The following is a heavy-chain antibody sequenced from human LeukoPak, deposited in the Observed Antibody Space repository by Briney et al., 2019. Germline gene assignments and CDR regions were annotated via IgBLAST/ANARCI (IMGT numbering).Heavy chain of an antibody. CDR1: GFTFSSYA. CDR3: AKDPGSGWAEYFQH. V-gene: IGHV3-23*01. CDR2: ISGSGGST. D-gene: IGHD6-19*01. J-gene: IGHJ1*01. Sequence: GGSLRLSCAASGFTFSSYATSWVRQAPGKGLEWVSAISGSGGSTYYADSVKGRFTISRDNSKNTLYLQMNSLRAEDTAVNYCAKDPGSGWAEYFQHWGQGTLVTVSS.